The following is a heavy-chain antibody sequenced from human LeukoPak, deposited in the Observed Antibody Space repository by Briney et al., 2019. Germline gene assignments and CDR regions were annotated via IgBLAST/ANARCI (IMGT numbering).Heavy chain of an antibody. Sequence: GWSLRLSCAASGFTISSNYMIWVRQAPGKGRQWVSILYSGGSTYYAGSVKVRFSISRDNSKNLLYLQMNSLRVEDTAVYYCARGGHIRDYETYGIVDYGGQGTRVSVSS. CDR2: LYSGGST. CDR3: ARGGHIRDYETYGIVDY. V-gene: IGHV3-66*01. D-gene: IGHD3-22*01. J-gene: IGHJ4*02. CDR1: GFTISSNY.